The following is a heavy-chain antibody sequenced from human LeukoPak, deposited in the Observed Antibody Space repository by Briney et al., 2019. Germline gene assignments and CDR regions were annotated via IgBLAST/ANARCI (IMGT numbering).Heavy chain of an antibody. D-gene: IGHD2-2*01. V-gene: IGHV1-18*01. Sequence: ASLTVSCKTSGYNFPIYGITWVRQAPGQGLEWMGWISAYNSDTYYAQKFKDRVTMTRDSSTATVYMEIKSLTFDDTAVYYCARGADANSYHEYNYLDPGGQGTLVTVSS. CDR1: GYNFPIYG. J-gene: IGHJ5*02. CDR3: ARGADANSYHEYNYLDP. CDR2: ISAYNSDT.